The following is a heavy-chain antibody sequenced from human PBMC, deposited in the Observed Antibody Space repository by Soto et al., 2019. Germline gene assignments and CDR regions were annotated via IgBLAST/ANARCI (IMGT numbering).Heavy chain of an antibody. CDR2: IIPIFGTA. J-gene: IGHJ4*02. CDR1: GYTFTSYA. V-gene: IGHV1-69*13. Sequence: EASVKVSCKASGYTFTSYAMHWVRQAPGQGLEWMGGIIPIFGTANYAQKFQGRVTITADESTSTAYMELSSLRSEDTAVYYCARDATVTTIWGQGTLVTVSS. CDR3: ARDATVTTI. D-gene: IGHD4-4*01.